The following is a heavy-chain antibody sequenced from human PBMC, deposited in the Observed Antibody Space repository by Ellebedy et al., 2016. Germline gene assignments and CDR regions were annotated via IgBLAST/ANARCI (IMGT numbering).Heavy chain of an antibody. J-gene: IGHJ6*02. CDR2: ISAYNGNT. D-gene: IGHD5-12*01. CDR1: GYTFSSYG. CDR3: ARDMYSGYEFYYYGIHV. Sequence: ASVKVSCKASGYTFSSYGISWVRQAPGQGLEWMGWISAYNGNTNYAQKLQGRVTMTTDTSTTTAYMELRSLISDDTAVYYCARDMYSGYEFYYYGIHVWGQGTTVTVSS. V-gene: IGHV1-18*01.